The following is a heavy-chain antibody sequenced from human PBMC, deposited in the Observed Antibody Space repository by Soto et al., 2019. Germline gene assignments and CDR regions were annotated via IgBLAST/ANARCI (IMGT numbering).Heavy chain of an antibody. V-gene: IGHV3-49*03. CDR2: IRSKAYGGTT. J-gene: IGHJ6*02. CDR1: GFTFGDYA. CDR3: TRDMVRQDALAYYYGMDV. D-gene: IGHD3-10*01. Sequence: GVLRLSCTASGFTFGDYAMSWFRQAPGKGLEWVGFIRSKAYGGTTEYAASVKGRFTISRDDSKSIAYLQMNSLKTEDTAVYYCTRDMVRQDALAYYYGMDVWGQGTTVTVSS.